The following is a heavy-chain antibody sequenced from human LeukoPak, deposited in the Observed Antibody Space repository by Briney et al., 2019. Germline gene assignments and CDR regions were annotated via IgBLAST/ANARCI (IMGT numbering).Heavy chain of an antibody. V-gene: IGHV4-59*01. Sequence: KTSETLSLTCTVSGGSISSYYWSWIRQPPGKGLEWIGYIYYSGSTNYNPSLKSRVTISVDTSKNQFSLKLSSVTAADTAVYYCARSDSGYANFDYWGQGTLVTVSS. CDR1: GGSISSYY. D-gene: IGHD5-12*01. J-gene: IGHJ4*02. CDR2: IYYSGST. CDR3: ARSDSGYANFDY.